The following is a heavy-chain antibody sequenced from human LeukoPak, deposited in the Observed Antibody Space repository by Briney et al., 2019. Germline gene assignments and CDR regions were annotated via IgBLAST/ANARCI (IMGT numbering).Heavy chain of an antibody. CDR2: ISYDGSNK. Sequence: GGSLRLSCAASGFTFSSYAIHWVRQAPGKGLEWVAVISYDGSNKYYADSVKGRFTISRDNSKNTLYLQMNSLRAEDTAVYYCARDFTRNYQLLLNYWGQGTLVTVSS. V-gene: IGHV3-30*04. J-gene: IGHJ4*02. CDR3: ARDFTRNYQLLLNY. D-gene: IGHD2-2*01. CDR1: GFTFSSYA.